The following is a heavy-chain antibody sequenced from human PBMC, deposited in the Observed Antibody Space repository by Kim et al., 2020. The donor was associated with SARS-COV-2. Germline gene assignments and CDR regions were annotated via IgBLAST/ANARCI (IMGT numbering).Heavy chain of an antibody. CDR3: AKGLRFLEWLPYYAFDY. Sequence: GGSLRLSCAASGFTFSSYGMHWVRQAPGKGLEWVAVISYDGSNKYYADSVKGRFTISRDNSKNTLYLQMNSLRAEDTAVYYCAKGLRFLEWLPYYAFDYWGQGTLVTVSS. CDR2: ISYDGSNK. CDR1: GFTFSSYG. D-gene: IGHD3-3*01. J-gene: IGHJ4*02. V-gene: IGHV3-30*18.